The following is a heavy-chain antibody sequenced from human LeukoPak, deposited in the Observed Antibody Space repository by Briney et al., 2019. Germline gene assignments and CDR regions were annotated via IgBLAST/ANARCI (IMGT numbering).Heavy chain of an antibody. CDR2: ISSSSSTI. V-gene: IGHV3-48*01. CDR3: ASWGSGYSYGYVPYYFDY. CDR1: GFTFSSYS. Sequence: GGSLRLSCAASGFTFSSYSMNWVCQAPGKGLEWISYISSSSSTIYYADSVKGRFTISRDNAKNSLYLQMNSLRAEDTAVYYCASWGSGYSYGYVPYYFDYWGQGTLVTVSS. D-gene: IGHD5-18*01. J-gene: IGHJ4*02.